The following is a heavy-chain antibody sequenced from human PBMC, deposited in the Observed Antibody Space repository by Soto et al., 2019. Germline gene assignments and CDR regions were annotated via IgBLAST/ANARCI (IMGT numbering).Heavy chain of an antibody. D-gene: IGHD6-13*01. Sequence: QVQLVQSGAEEKKPGASVKVSCKASGYTFTSYAMHWVRQAPGQRLEWMGWINAGNGNTKYSQKFQGRVTITRDTSASTDYMELSSLRSEDTAVYYCARGPGIAAAGADYWGQGTLVTVSS. CDR2: INAGNGNT. CDR1: GYTFTSYA. J-gene: IGHJ4*02. V-gene: IGHV1-3*05. CDR3: ARGPGIAAAGADY.